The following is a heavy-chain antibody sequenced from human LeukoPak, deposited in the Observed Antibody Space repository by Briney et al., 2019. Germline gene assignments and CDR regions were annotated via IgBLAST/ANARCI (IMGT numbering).Heavy chain of an antibody. J-gene: IGHJ4*02. CDR2: IRSKAYGGTT. V-gene: IGHV3-49*04. CDR3: TGSFGELSFFAH. D-gene: IGHD3-10*01. CDR1: GFTFGDYG. Sequence: PGGSLRLSCTASGFTFGDYGMSWVRQAPGKGLEWVGFIRSKAYGGTTEYAASVKGRFTISRDDSKSIAYLQANSLKTEDTAVYYCTGSFGELSFFAHWGQGTLVTVSS.